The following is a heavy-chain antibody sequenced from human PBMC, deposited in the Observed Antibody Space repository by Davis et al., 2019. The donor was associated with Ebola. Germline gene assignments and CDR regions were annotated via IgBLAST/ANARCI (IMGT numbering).Heavy chain of an antibody. J-gene: IGHJ6*02. V-gene: IGHV5-51*01. CDR1: GYSFSSQW. CDR2: IYPDDSDT. Sequence: GESLKISCKGSGYSFSSQWIVWVRQVPGKGLEWMGIIYPDDSDTRYSPSFQGQVTISADKSISTAYLQWSSLKASDTAMYYCARQHLYYYYGMDVWGQGTTVTVSS. CDR3: ARQHLYYYYGMDV.